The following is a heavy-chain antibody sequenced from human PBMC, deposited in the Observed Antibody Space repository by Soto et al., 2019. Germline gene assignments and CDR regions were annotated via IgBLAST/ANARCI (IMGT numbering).Heavy chain of an antibody. CDR1: GFTFSNYW. CDR2: IKTDGSIT. CDR3: ARVSLVATIYDF. V-gene: IGHV3-74*01. Sequence: PGGSLRLSCAASGFTFSNYWMHWVRQDPGKGLVWVSRIKTDGSITGYADSVKGRFTISRDNAKNTLYLEMNSLRAEDTAVYYCARVSLVATIYDFWGQGTLVTV. J-gene: IGHJ4*02. D-gene: IGHD5-12*01.